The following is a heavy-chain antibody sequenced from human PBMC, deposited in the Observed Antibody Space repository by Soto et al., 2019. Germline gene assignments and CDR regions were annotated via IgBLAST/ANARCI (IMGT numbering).Heavy chain of an antibody. J-gene: IGHJ4*02. CDR1: GYTLTELS. Sequence: ASVKVSCKVSGYTLTELSMHWVRQAPGKGLEWMGGFDPEDGETIYAQKFQGRVTMTEDTSTDTAYMELSRLRSEDTAVYYYAPDSYYYGSGSYCFDYWGQGTLVTVSS. V-gene: IGHV1-24*01. CDR2: FDPEDGET. CDR3: APDSYYYGSGSYCFDY. D-gene: IGHD3-10*01.